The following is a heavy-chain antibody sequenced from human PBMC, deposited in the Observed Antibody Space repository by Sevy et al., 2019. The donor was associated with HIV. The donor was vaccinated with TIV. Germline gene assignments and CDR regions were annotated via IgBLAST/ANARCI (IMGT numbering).Heavy chain of an antibody. CDR2: LSYDDSDE. CDR1: GFIFSTSP. V-gene: IGHV3-30-3*02. D-gene: IGHD3-10*01. CDR3: AKDDLGSIDY. Sequence: YLRLSCAASGFIFSTSPMHWVRQAPGKGLERVAILSYDDSDENYADSVKGRFTISRDNSKNTLYLQMNSLRTEDTALYYCAKDDLGSIDYWGQGTLVSVSS. J-gene: IGHJ4*02.